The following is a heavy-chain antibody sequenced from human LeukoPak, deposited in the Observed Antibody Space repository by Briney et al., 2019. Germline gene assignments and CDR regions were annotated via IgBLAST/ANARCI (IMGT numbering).Heavy chain of an antibody. CDR1: GFSSSSYA. J-gene: IGHJ4*02. CDR2: ISGRGGTT. CDR3: AKGSSSWYQDYFDY. Sequence: GGSLRLSCAASGFSSSSYAMSWVRQAPGKGLEWVSSISGRGGTTYYADSVKGRFTISRDNSKNTLYLQMNSLRAEDTAVYYCAKGSSSWYQDYFDYWGQGTLVTVSS. D-gene: IGHD6-13*01. V-gene: IGHV3-23*01.